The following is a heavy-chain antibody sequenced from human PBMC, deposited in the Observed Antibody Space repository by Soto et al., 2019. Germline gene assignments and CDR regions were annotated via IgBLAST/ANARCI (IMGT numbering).Heavy chain of an antibody. CDR1: GGSFSGYY. V-gene: IGHV4-34*01. J-gene: IGHJ2*01. D-gene: IGHD4-17*01. CDR2: INHSGST. Sequence: PSETLSLTCAVYGGSFSGYYWSWIRQPPGKGLEWIGEINHSGSTNYNPSLESRVTISVDTSKNQFSLKLSSVTAADTAVYYCARGTTVIYWYFDLWGRGTLVTVSS. CDR3: ARGTTVIYWYFDL.